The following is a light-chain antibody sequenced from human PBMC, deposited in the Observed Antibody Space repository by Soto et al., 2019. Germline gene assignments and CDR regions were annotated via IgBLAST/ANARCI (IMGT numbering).Light chain of an antibody. J-gene: IGKJ1*01. CDR3: QQYNSHSKT. CDR2: DAS. Sequence: DIQMTQSPSTLSASVGYSVTITCRASQSISTWLAWYQQKPGKAPNLLIYDASSLASGVPSRFSGSGSGTEFTLTISSLQPDDFAIFYCQQYNSHSKTLGQGTKVDIK. CDR1: QSISTW. V-gene: IGKV1-5*01.